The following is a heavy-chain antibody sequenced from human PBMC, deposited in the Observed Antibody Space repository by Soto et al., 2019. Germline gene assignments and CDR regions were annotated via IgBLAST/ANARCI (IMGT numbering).Heavy chain of an antibody. D-gene: IGHD3-22*01. J-gene: IGHJ4*02. Sequence: EVQLVESGGGLVQPGGSLRLSCAASGFTFSSYWMHWVRQAPGKGLVWVSRINSDGSSTSYADSVKGRFTISRDNAKNTVYLQKNSLRAEDTAVYYCASHPLTMTYLDYWGQGTLVTVSS. V-gene: IGHV3-74*01. CDR1: GFTFSSYW. CDR3: ASHPLTMTYLDY. CDR2: INSDGSST.